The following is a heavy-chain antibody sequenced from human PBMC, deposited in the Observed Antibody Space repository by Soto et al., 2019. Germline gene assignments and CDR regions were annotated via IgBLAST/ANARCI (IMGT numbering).Heavy chain of an antibody. Sequence: PSETLSLTCAVSGGSISSGGYSWSWIRQPPGKGLEWIGYIYHSGSTYYNPSLKSRVTISVDRSKNQFSLKLSSVTAADSAVYYCPGVGAPFFVVESFPPPPTWFDPWGQEPLVPFSS. J-gene: IGHJ5*02. CDR2: IYHSGST. CDR3: PGVGAPFFVVESFPPPPTWFDP. CDR1: GGSISSGGYS. D-gene: IGHD3-16*01. V-gene: IGHV4-30-2*01.